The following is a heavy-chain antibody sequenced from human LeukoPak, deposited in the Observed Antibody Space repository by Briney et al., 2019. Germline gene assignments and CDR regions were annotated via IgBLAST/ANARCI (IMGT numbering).Heavy chain of an antibody. D-gene: IGHD1-26*01. CDR2: IYSGGST. J-gene: IGHJ4*02. Sequence: GGSLRLSWAVSGXTVSNNYMSWVRQAPGKGLEWVSVIYSGGSTYYADSVKGRFTISRDNSKNTVYLQMNSLRDEDTAVYYCARNVGYWGQGTLVTVSS. CDR1: GXTVSNNY. V-gene: IGHV3-53*01. CDR3: ARNVGY.